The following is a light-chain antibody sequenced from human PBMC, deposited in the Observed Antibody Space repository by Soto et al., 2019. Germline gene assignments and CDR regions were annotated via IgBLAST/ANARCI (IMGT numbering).Light chain of an antibody. Sequence: EIVLTQSPATLSLSPGERATLSCRVSQSVGSSLAWYQQKPGQAPRLLIYGASNRATGIPDRFSGSGSGTDFTLTISRLEPEDFAVYYCQQYGSSVWTFGQGTKVDIK. J-gene: IGKJ1*01. CDR1: QSVGSS. CDR2: GAS. V-gene: IGKV3-20*01. CDR3: QQYGSSVWT.